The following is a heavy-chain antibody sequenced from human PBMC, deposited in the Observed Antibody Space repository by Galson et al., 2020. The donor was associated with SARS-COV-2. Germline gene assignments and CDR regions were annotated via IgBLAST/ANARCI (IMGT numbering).Heavy chain of an antibody. CDR3: AKWGPRYAAILLD. J-gene: IGHJ4*02. Sequence: GGSLRLSCAASGFDFSSYTMSWVRQAPGKGLEWVSDISGAGGTISYADSVKGRFTISRDNSKNTLFLQMNSLRAEDTAVYYCAKWGPRYAAILLDWGQGTLVTVSS. V-gene: IGHV3-23*01. CDR1: GFDFSSYT. CDR2: ISGAGGTI. D-gene: IGHD2-8*02.